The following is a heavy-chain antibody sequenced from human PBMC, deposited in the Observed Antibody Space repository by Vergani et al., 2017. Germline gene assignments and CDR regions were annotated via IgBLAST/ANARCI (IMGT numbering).Heavy chain of an antibody. CDR2: INPTTGNP. CDR1: GYSFNNCA. CDR3: ARAKRGRLAVGATDS. D-gene: IGHD6-19*01. V-gene: IGHV7-4-1*01. Sequence: QEQLVQSGSELKKPGASVKVSCKASGYSFNNCAIHWVRQAPGQGLEWMGWINPTTGNPTYARSFTGRFVFSLDTSISPAYLQIGSLKAEDTAVYFCARAKRGRLAVGATDSWGQGTLLTVSS. J-gene: IGHJ4*02.